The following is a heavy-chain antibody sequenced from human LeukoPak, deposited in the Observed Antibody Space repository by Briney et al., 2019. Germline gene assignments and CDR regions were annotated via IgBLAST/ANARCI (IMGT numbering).Heavy chain of an antibody. CDR3: ARTTNYYHGMDV. V-gene: IGHV1-2*04. CDR2: INPSSGGT. CDR1: GYSFTGHY. J-gene: IGHJ6*02. Sequence: ASVTVSCKASGYSFTGHYIHWVRQAPGQGLEWMGWINPSSGGTNYAQKFQGCVTMTRDMSINTAYMELSRLTSDDTAVYYCARTTNYYHGMDVWGQGTTVTVS. D-gene: IGHD1-1*01.